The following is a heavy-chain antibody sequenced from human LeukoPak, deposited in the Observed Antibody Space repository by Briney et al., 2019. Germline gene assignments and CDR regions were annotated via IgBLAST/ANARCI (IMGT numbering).Heavy chain of an antibody. J-gene: IGHJ5*02. Sequence: SVKVSFKASGGTFSSYAISWVRQAPGQGLEWMGRIIPILGITNYAQKFQGRVTITADTSTSTAYMGLSSLRSEDTAVYYCARDLMVRGVSRFDPWGGGTVVSVSS. V-gene: IGHV1-69*04. CDR3: ARDLMVRGVSRFDP. D-gene: IGHD3-10*01. CDR1: GGTFSSYA. CDR2: IIPILGIT.